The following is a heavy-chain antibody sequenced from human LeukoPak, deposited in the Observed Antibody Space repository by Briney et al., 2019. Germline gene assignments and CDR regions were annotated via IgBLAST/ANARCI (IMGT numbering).Heavy chain of an antibody. D-gene: IGHD3-10*01. CDR2: IKQGGREE. V-gene: IGHV3-7*03. J-gene: IGHJ5*01. CDR1: EFIFSDYW. CDR3: ARDNGGWFDS. Sequence: QPGGSLRLSCVASEFIFSDYWMSWVRQAPGKGLEWVANIKQGGREEKYVGSVRGRFAISRDDAKSTLYLQMDSLSGDDTAVYYCARDNGGWFDSWGRGTLVTVSS.